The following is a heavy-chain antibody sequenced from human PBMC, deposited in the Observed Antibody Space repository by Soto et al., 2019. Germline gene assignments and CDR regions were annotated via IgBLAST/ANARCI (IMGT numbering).Heavy chain of an antibody. V-gene: IGHV3-21*01. CDR1: GVTFRSFT. Sequence: PXGSLRLSCAASGVTFRSFTMNWVRQAPGKGLDWVSTISSNSAYIYYTDALRGRFTISGDNAKNSLHLQMNSLRAEDTAVYYCTRDASRDSSARGWFDPWGPGTLVTVSS. D-gene: IGHD6-13*01. CDR2: ISSNSAYI. CDR3: TRDASRDSSARGWFDP. J-gene: IGHJ5*02.